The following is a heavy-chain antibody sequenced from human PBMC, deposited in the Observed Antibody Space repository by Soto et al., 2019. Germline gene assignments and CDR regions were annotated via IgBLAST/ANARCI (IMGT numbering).Heavy chain of an antibody. CDR3: ATDRLWNLFDY. Sequence: QVQLVESGGGLVKPGGSLRLSCAASGFTFSNYYMTWIRQAPGKGLEWVSYTSSGGGDTSYADFVKGRFTISRDNAKNSLYLQMNSLRAEDSAVYYCATDRLWNLFDYWGQGTLVTVSS. CDR2: TSSGGGDT. CDR1: GFTFSNYY. J-gene: IGHJ4*02. V-gene: IGHV3-11*04. D-gene: IGHD1-1*01.